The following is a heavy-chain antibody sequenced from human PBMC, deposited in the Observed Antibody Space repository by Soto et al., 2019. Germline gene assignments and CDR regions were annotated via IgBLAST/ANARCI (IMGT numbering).Heavy chain of an antibody. Sequence: QVPVVQSGAEVKMAGASVKVSCKATGYTFASYALHWVRQAPGQSLEWMGWINTANGKTKYSQSFQARITITRDTSANTAYMQLGSLRSEDTAVYYCAREGSGTAWHFDYWGQGTLVTVSS. CDR3: AREGSGTAWHFDY. CDR1: GYTFASYA. CDR2: INTANGKT. J-gene: IGHJ4*02. V-gene: IGHV1-3*04. D-gene: IGHD6-25*01.